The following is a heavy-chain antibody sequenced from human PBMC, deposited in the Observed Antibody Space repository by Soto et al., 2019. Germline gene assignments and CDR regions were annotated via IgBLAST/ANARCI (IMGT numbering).Heavy chain of an antibody. CDR3: ARDHRLSYYYGSGSYYYYYGMDV. J-gene: IGHJ6*02. Sequence: EVQLVESGGGLIQPGGSLRLSCAASGFTVSSNYMSWVRQAPGKGLEWVSVIYSGGSTYYADSVKGRFTISRDNSKNTLYLQMNSLRAEDTAVYYCARDHRLSYYYGSGSYYYYYGMDVWGQGTTVTVSS. CDR2: IYSGGST. CDR1: GFTVSSNY. D-gene: IGHD3-10*01. V-gene: IGHV3-53*01.